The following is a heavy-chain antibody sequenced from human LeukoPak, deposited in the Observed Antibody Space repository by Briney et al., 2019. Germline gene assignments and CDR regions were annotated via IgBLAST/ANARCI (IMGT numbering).Heavy chain of an antibody. Sequence: PSETLSLTWAVSGXSISSSNGWSRVRQPPGKGLEWIGEIYHSGSTNYNPSLKSRVTISVDKSKNQFSLKLSSVTAADTAVYYCASPTPTYDAFDIWGQGTMVTVSS. CDR1: GXSISSSNG. V-gene: IGHV4-4*02. J-gene: IGHJ3*02. CDR3: ASPTPTYDAFDI. CDR2: IYHSGST.